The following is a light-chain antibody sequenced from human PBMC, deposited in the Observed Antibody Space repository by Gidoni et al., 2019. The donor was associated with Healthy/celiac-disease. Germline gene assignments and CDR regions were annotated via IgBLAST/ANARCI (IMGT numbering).Light chain of an antibody. J-gene: IGKJ5*01. V-gene: IGKV1-33*01. CDR3: QQYDNLPIT. CDR1: QDISNY. CDR2: DAS. Sequence: DSQMTQSPSSLSASVGDRVTITCQASQDISNYLNWYQQKPGKAPKLLIYDASNLETGVPSRFSGSGSGTDFTFTISSLQPEDIATYYCQQYDNLPITFXHXTRLEIK.